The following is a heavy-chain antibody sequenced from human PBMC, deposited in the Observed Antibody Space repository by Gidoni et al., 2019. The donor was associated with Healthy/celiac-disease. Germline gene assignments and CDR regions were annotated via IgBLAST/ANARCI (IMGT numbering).Heavy chain of an antibody. V-gene: IGHV3-53*01. CDR2: IYSGGNT. D-gene: IGHD2-21*01. CDR3: ARDAPAYLGMDV. Sequence: EVQLVESGGGLLQPGGSLRLSCAASGFTVSSNYMSWIRQAPGKGLEWGSIIYSGGNTYYADSVKGGFTISRDNSKNTLFLQMNSLRAEDTAMYYCARDAPAYLGMDVWGKGTTVTVSS. J-gene: IGHJ6*03. CDR1: GFTVSSNY.